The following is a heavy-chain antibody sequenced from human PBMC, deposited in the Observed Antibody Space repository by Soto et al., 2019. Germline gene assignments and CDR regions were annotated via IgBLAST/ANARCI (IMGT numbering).Heavy chain of an antibody. CDR1: GFTFSSYG. Sequence: QVQLVESGGGVVQPGRSLRLSCAASGFTFSSYGMHWVRQSPGKGLEWVAVIWYAGSNKYYADSVKGRFTISRDNSKNTLYLQMNSLRAEDTAVYYCARDPRGGWYPWGTLDYWGQGTLVTVSS. D-gene: IGHD6-19*01. J-gene: IGHJ4*02. V-gene: IGHV3-33*01. CDR2: IWYAGSNK. CDR3: ARDPRGGWYPWGTLDY.